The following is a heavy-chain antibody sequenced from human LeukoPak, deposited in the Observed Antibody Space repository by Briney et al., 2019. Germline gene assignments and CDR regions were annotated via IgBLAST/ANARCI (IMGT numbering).Heavy chain of an antibody. CDR3: VRDGVGATTYFGYFAH. D-gene: IGHD1-26*01. Sequence: GGSLRLSCAASGISFSAHGMHWVRQAPGKGLEWVAIIRFDGSNIHYADSVKGRFTISRDNSKNTLYLQMNSLRAEDTAVYYCVRDGVGATTYFGYFAHWGQGNLVTVSS. J-gene: IGHJ4*02. CDR1: GISFSAHG. V-gene: IGHV3-33*01. CDR2: IRFDGSNI.